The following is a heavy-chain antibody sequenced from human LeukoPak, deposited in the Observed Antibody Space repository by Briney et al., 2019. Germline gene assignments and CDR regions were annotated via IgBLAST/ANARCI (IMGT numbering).Heavy chain of an antibody. Sequence: PGGSLRLSCAASGFTFSSYWMHWVRQAPGKGLVWVSRIKSDGSSTIYADSVKGRFTISRDNAKNTLYLQMNSLRAEDTAVYYCARGSYYYDSSGYSPGAYWGQGTLVTVSS. CDR1: GFTFSSYW. CDR2: IKSDGSST. J-gene: IGHJ4*02. V-gene: IGHV3-74*01. D-gene: IGHD3-22*01. CDR3: ARGSYYYDSSGYSPGAY.